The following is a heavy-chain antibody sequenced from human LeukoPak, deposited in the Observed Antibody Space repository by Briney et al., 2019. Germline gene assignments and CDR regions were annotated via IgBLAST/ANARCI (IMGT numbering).Heavy chain of an antibody. CDR3: ARGPMSSRIDY. Sequence: ASVKVSCKASGGTFSSYAISWVRQAPGQGLEWMGGIIPIFGTANYAQKFQGRVTITADESTSTAYMELSSPRSEDTAVYYCARGPMSSRIDYWGQGTLVTVSS. CDR2: IIPIFGTA. CDR1: GGTFSSYA. D-gene: IGHD6-13*01. J-gene: IGHJ4*02. V-gene: IGHV1-69*01.